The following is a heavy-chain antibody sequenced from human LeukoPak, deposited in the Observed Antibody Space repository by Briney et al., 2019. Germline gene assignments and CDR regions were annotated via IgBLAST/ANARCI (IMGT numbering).Heavy chain of an antibody. CDR1: GDSISSTNW. Sequence: PSGTLSLTCAVSGDSISSTNWGNWVRQPPGKGLEWIGEIDHRGNTNYNPSLKSRVTISVDRSKNQFSLELTSVTAADTAVYYCARGYGPGYWGRGTLVTVSA. CDR2: IDHRGNT. V-gene: IGHV4-4*02. D-gene: IGHD4-17*01. J-gene: IGHJ4*02. CDR3: ARGYGPGY.